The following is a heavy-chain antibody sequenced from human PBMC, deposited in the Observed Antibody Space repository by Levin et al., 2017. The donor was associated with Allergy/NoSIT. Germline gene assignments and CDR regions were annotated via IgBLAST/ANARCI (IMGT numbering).Heavy chain of an antibody. Sequence: EASVKVSCKASGDTFSSYGISWVRQAPGQGLEWMGGIIPIFGTANYAQNFQGRVTITADESTSTAYMELSSLRSEDTAVYFCARAPDYWSDRFYYNGMDVWGQGTTVTVSS. J-gene: IGHJ6*02. CDR3: ARAPDYWSDRFYYNGMDV. D-gene: IGHD1-1*01. CDR1: GDTFSSYG. V-gene: IGHV1-69*13. CDR2: IIPIFGTA.